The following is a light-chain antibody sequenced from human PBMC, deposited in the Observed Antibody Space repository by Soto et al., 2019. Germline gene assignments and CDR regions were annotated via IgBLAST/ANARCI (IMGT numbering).Light chain of an antibody. CDR2: EVS. V-gene: IGLV2-14*01. CDR3: ASYTRTVTLV. CDR1: SNDIGHYNS. J-gene: IGLJ3*02. Sequence: QSVLTQPASVSGSPGQSITISCTGTSNDIGHYNSVSWYQQHPAKAPKLVISEVSNRPSGISNRFSGSKSGNTAFLTISGLQAEDEADYYCASYTRTVTLVFGGGTKVTVL.